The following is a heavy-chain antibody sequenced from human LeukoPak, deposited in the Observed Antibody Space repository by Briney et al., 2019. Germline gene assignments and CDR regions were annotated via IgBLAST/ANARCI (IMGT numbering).Heavy chain of an antibody. CDR1: GFTFSSYA. D-gene: IGHD2-15*01. CDR3: ARDWAATPRYFDL. CDR2: IKPDGSDK. Sequence: GGSLRLSCAASGFTFSSYAMHWVRQAPGKGLEWVANIKPDGSDKYYVDSVKGRFTISRDNAKNSLYLQMNSLRAEDTAVYYCARDWAATPRYFDLWGRGTLVTVSS. J-gene: IGHJ2*01. V-gene: IGHV3-7*01.